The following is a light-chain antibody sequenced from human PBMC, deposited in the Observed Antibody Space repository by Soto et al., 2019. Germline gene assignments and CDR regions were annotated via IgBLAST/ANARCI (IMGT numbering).Light chain of an antibody. J-gene: IGKJ1*01. V-gene: IGKV1-27*01. CDR3: QKYNSAPKT. Sequence: DIQMTQSPSSLSASVGDRVTITCRASQDISNYLAWYQQKPGKVPKLLIYAASTLQSGVPSRFRGSGSGTDFTLTISSLQPKDVASYYCQKYNSAPKTFGQGTKVEIK. CDR2: AAS. CDR1: QDISNY.